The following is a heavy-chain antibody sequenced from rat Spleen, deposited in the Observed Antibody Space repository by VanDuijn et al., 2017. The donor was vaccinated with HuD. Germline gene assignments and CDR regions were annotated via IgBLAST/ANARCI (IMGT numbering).Heavy chain of an antibody. CDR1: GFNFNDYW. CDR2: ISSGGGVT. Sequence: EVKLVESGGGLVQPGRSLRLSCAASGFNFNDYWMGWVRQAPTKGLEWVASISSGGGVTYYQDSVKGRFTISRDNAKSSLYLQMDSLRSEDTASYYCTRYYEFTFDYWGQGVMVAVSS. V-gene: IGHV5-25*01. J-gene: IGHJ2*01. CDR3: TRYYEFTFDY. D-gene: IGHD1-6*01.